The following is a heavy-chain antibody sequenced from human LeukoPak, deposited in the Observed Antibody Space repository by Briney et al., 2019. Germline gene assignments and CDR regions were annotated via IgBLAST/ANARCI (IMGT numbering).Heavy chain of an antibody. V-gene: IGHV3-23*01. CDR2: ITGSGDST. J-gene: IGHJ6*02. D-gene: IGHD3-10*01. Sequence: PGGSLRLSCAASGFTFNNYGISWVRQAPGKGLEWLAGITGSGDSTYYADSVKGRFTISRDNAKNTLYLQMSGLRAEDTAVYYCARVVIYGNNEDVWGQGTTVTVSS. CDR3: ARVVIYGNNEDV. CDR1: GFTFNNYG.